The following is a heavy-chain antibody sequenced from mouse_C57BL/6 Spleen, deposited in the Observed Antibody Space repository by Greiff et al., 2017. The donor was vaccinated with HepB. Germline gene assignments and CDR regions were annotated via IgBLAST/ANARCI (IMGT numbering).Heavy chain of an antibody. Sequence: QVQLQQPGAELVKPGASVKLSCKASGYTFTSYWMHWVKQRPGQGLEWIGMIHPNSGSTNYNEKFKNKATLTVDKSSSTAYMQLSSLTSEDSAVYYCARSGAYDGYYEGGAMDYWGQGTSVTVSS. D-gene: IGHD2-3*01. CDR3: ARSGAYDGYYEGGAMDY. V-gene: IGHV1-64*01. CDR2: IHPNSGST. CDR1: GYTFTSYW. J-gene: IGHJ4*01.